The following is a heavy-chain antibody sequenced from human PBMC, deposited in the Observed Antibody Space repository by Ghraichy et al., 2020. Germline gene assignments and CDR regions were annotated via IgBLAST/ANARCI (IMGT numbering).Heavy chain of an antibody. V-gene: IGHV3-53*04. Sequence: GGSLRLSCAASGFPVSSNYLSWVRQAPGKGLECVSVIYADGSTYYADSVKGRFTMSRHNPKNTLFLQMSSLRAEDAALYYCTGGVGPRLRWGRGTLVTVSS. D-gene: IGHD1-26*01. J-gene: IGHJ4*02. CDR3: TGGVGPRLR. CDR2: IYADGST. CDR1: GFPVSSNY.